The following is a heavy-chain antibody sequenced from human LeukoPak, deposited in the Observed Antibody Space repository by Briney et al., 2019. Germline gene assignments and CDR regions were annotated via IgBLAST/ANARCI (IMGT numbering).Heavy chain of an antibody. Sequence: PSETLSLTCTVSGGSISSSSYYWGWIRQPPGKGLEWIGSIYYSGSTYYNPSLKSRVTISVDTSKNQFSLKLSSVTAADTAVYYCARVNSYSSSWPTVDWGQGTLVTVSS. J-gene: IGHJ4*02. V-gene: IGHV4-39*07. CDR2: IYYSGST. D-gene: IGHD6-13*01. CDR1: GGSISSSSYY. CDR3: ARVNSYSSSWPTVD.